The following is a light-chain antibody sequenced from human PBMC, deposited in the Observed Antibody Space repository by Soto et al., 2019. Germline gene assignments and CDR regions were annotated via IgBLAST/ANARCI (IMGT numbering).Light chain of an antibody. CDR1: RSDVGNYNY. Sequence: QSALTQPRSMSGSPGQSVTISCTGTRSDVGNYNYVSWYQQHPGKAPKLMIYDVSKRPSGVPDRFSGSKSGNTASLTISGLQAEDEADYYCCSYAGSYTVIFGGGTKLTVL. V-gene: IGLV2-11*01. CDR3: CSYAGSYTVI. CDR2: DVS. J-gene: IGLJ2*01.